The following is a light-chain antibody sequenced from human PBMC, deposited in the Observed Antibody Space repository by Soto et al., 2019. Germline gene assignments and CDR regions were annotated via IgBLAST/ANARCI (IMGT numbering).Light chain of an antibody. V-gene: IGKV1-5*01. CDR2: DAS. CDR3: QHCDTYWA. Sequence: DIQMTQSPSTLSASLGDRVTITCRASRNIVRWLAWYQQKPGKAPRLLIYDASTLETGVPSRFSGGGSGTEFTLTISSLQPDDNATYYCQHCDTYWAFGQGTKVEVE. CDR1: RNIVRW. J-gene: IGKJ1*01.